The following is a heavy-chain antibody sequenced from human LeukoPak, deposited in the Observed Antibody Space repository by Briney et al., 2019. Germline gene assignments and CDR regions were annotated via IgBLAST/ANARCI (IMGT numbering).Heavy chain of an antibody. CDR2: IYWDAYK. J-gene: IGHJ4*02. CDR1: GFSLSASGVG. D-gene: IGHD6-19*01. CDR3: AHRADSTGWYSIDY. Sequence: SGPTLVNPTQTLTLTCTFSGFSLSASGVGVAWIRQPPGQALEWLALIYWDAYKRYSPSLKSRLTITKDTSKNQVVLTMTNMDPVDTATYYCAHRADSTGWYSIDYWGQGTLVTVSS. V-gene: IGHV2-5*02.